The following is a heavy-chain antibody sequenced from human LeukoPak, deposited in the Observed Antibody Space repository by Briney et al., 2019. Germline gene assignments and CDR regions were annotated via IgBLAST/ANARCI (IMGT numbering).Heavy chain of an antibody. J-gene: IGHJ6*02. CDR3: ARVGSQRGYSYGYRVYYYYYGMDV. D-gene: IGHD5-18*01. CDR1: GNYW. V-gene: IGHV3-74*01. CDR2: INSDGSWT. Sequence: GGSLRLSCAASGNYWMHWVRQVPGKGLVWVSHINSDGSWTSYADSVKGRFTISKDNAKNTVYLQMNSLRAEDTAVYYCARVGSQRGYSYGYRVYYYYYGMDVWGQGTTVTVSS.